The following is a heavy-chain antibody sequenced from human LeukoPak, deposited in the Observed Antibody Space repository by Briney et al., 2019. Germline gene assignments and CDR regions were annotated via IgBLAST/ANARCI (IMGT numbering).Heavy chain of an antibody. Sequence: SETLSLTCTVSGGXVSSGSYYWSWIRQPPGKGLEWIGYIYYSGSTNYNPSLKSRATISVDTSKNQFSLKLSSVTAADTAVYYCASDDYGGNGYYFDYWGQGTLVTVSS. V-gene: IGHV4-61*01. CDR1: GGXVSSGSYY. D-gene: IGHD4-23*01. CDR3: ASDDYGGNGYYFDY. J-gene: IGHJ4*02. CDR2: IYYSGST.